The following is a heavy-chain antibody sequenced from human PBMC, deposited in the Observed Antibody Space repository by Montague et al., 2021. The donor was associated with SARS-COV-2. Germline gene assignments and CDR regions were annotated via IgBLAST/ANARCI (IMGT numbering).Heavy chain of an antibody. CDR1: GGSISSGNYY. D-gene: IGHD6-19*01. V-gene: IGHV4-61*02. J-gene: IGHJ4*02. CDR2: MYTSGST. CDR3: ARGRVNGWYFFDN. Sequence: TLSLTYTVSGGSISSGNYYWSWIRRPAGKGLEWIGRMYTSGSTKYNPSLERRVTISLDTSNNQFSLNLNSVTAADTAVYYCARGRVNGWYFFDNWGQGTLVTVSS.